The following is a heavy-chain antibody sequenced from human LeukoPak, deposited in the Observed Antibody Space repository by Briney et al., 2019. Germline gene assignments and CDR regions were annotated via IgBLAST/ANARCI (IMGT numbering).Heavy chain of an antibody. J-gene: IGHJ6*03. V-gene: IGHV4-61*02. CDR2: IYTSGST. CDR3: ASGPTTGYYYYMDV. Sequence: SQTLSLTCTVSGGSISRGRYYLNWIRHPAGKGLEWIGRIYTSGSTNYNPHLKSRVTISVDTSKNQFSLKLSSVTAADTAVYHCASGPTTGYYYYMDVWGKGTTVTASS. D-gene: IGHD7-27*01. CDR1: GGSISRGRYY.